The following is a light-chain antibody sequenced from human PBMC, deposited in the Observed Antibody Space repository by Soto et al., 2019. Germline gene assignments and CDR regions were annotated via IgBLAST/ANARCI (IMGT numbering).Light chain of an antibody. V-gene: IGKV3-20*01. Sequence: DTVLTQSPGTLSLSPGERATLSCRASQSVSSYYLAWYQQRPGQAPRLLIYGASSRATGIPDRFSGSGSVTDFTLTNNRLATEDFAVNYCEWYGTSWGTFGQGTML. CDR3: EWYGTSWGT. J-gene: IGKJ1*01. CDR1: QSVSSYY. CDR2: GAS.